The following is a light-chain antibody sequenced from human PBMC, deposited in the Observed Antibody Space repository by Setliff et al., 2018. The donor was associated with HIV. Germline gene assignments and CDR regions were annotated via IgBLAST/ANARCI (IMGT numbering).Light chain of an antibody. V-gene: IGLV2-14*01. CDR1: WSDVGGYNY. CDR2: EVS. J-gene: IGLJ1*01. CDR3: SSYTSSSTRV. Sequence: LTQPASVSGSPGQSITISCTGTWSDVGGYNYVSWYQQHPGKAPKLMIYEVSNRPSGVSNRFSGSKSGNTASLTISGLQAEDEADYFCSSYTSSSTRVFGTGTKGTVL.